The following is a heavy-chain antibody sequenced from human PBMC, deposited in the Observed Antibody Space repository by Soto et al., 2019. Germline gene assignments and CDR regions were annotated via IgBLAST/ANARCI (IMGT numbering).Heavy chain of an antibody. D-gene: IGHD3-22*01. CDR2: IYYSGST. CDR3: ARDRPGPYDSSGYGFDP. J-gene: IGHJ5*02. CDR1: GGSISSGGYY. V-gene: IGHV4-31*03. Sequence: PSETLSLTCTVSGGSISSGGYYWSWIRQHPGKGLEWIGYIYYSGSTYYNPSLKSRVTISVDTSKNQFSLKLSSVTAADTAVYYCARDRPGPYDSSGYGFDPWGQGTLVPV.